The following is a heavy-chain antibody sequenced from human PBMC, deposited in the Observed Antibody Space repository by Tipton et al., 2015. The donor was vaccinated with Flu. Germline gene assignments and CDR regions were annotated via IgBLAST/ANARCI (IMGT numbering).Heavy chain of an antibody. Sequence: QLVQSGAEVKKPGASVKVSCKASGYTFTGYYMHWVRQAPGQGLEWMGWINPNSGGTNYAQKFQGRVTMTRDTSISTAYMELSRLRSDDTAVYYCARDQGCSSTSCYVYFDYWGQGTLVTVSS. CDR2: INPNSGGT. V-gene: IGHV1-2*02. D-gene: IGHD2-2*01. J-gene: IGHJ4*02. CDR3: ARDQGCSSTSCYVYFDY. CDR1: GYTFTGYY.